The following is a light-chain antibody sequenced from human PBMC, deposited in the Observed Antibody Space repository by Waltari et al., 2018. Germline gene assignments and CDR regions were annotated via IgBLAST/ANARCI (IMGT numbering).Light chain of an antibody. J-gene: IGKJ1*01. CDR1: QSLLHKNGNNY. CDR2: LGS. CDR3: MQYLQTLRT. V-gene: IGKV2-28*01. Sequence: DIVVTQSPLSLPFTPGEAASISYRCSQSLLHKNGNNYLAWYLQKPGQSPQLLLYLGSTTGSGVPARFSGSGSGTDFTLLISSVQPADVGVYYCMQYLQTLRTFGPGTKVEIK.